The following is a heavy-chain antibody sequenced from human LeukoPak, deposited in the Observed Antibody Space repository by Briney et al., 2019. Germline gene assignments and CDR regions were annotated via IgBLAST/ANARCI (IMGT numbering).Heavy chain of an antibody. V-gene: IGHV1-18*04. CDR1: GYTFTGYY. CDR3: ARDYTPTYYYDSSQLPTFDP. Sequence: ASVKVSCKASGYTFTGYYMHWVRQAPGQGLEWMGWISAYNGNTNYAQKLQGRVTMTTDTSTSTAYMELRSLRSDDTAVYYCARDYTPTYYYDSSQLPTFDPWGQGTLVTVSS. CDR2: ISAYNGNT. J-gene: IGHJ5*02. D-gene: IGHD3-22*01.